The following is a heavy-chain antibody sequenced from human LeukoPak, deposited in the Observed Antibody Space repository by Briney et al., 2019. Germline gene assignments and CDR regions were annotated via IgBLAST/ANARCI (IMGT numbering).Heavy chain of an antibody. D-gene: IGHD2-15*01. V-gene: IGHV3-48*03. Sequence: GGSLRLSCAASGFTFSSYEMNWVRQAPGKGLEWVSYISSSGSTIYYADSVKGRFTISRDNAKNSLYLQMNSLRAEDTAVYYCARPLVVVVAAPCDYWGQGTLVTVSS. CDR3: ARPLVVVVAAPCDY. J-gene: IGHJ4*02. CDR2: ISSSGSTI. CDR1: GFTFSSYE.